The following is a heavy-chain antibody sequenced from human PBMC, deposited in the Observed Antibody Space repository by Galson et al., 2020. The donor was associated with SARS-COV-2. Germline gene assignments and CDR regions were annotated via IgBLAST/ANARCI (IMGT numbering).Heavy chain of an antibody. J-gene: IGHJ4*02. D-gene: IGHD6-19*01. V-gene: IGHV1-46*01. Sequence: ASVKVSCKASGYTFTSYYMHWVRQAPGQGLEWMGLINPSGVNTYYAQNFQGRVTMTRDASTSTVYMEMSSLRSEDTAVYYCARMTVAGPFDDWGQGTLVTVSS. CDR2: INPSGVNT. CDR1: GYTFTSYY. CDR3: ARMTVAGPFDD.